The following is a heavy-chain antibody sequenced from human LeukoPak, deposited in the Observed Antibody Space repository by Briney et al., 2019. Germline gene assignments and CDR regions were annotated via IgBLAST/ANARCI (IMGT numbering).Heavy chain of an antibody. J-gene: IGHJ4*02. CDR2: IYYSGST. V-gene: IGHV4-31*11. CDR3: ARDRGIATGGN. CDR1: GGSIRSGDYY. Sequence: SETLSLTCAVSGGSIRSGDYYWSWIRQPPGQGLEWIGYIYYSGSTFYTPSLKSRVTISVDTSKNQFSLKLSSVTAADTAVYYCARDRGIATGGNWGQGTLVTVSS. D-gene: IGHD6-13*01.